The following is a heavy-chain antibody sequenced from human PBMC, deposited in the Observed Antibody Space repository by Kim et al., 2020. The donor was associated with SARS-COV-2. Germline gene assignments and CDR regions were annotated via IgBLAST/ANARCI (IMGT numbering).Heavy chain of an antibody. V-gene: IGHV4-59*01. CDR1: GGSISSYY. CDR2: IYYSGST. Sequence: SETLSLTCTVSGGSISSYYWSWIRQPPGKGLEWIGYIYYSGSTNYNPSLKSRVTISVDTSKNQFSLKLSSVTAADTAVYYCASTYDSSGYYLDYWGQGTLVTVSS. CDR3: ASTYDSSGYYLDY. J-gene: IGHJ4*02. D-gene: IGHD3-22*01.